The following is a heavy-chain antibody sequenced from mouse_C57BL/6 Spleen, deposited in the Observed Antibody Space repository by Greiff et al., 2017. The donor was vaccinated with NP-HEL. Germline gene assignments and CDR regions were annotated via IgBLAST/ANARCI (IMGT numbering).Heavy chain of an antibody. J-gene: IGHJ3*01. D-gene: IGHD2-4*01. CDR2: ISNLAYSI. Sequence: EVHLVESGGGLVQPGGSLKLSCAASGFTFSDYGMAWVRQAPRKGPEWVAFISNLAYSIYYADTVTGRFTISRENAKNTLYLEMSSLRSEDTAMYYCARREDYYDYDGTWFAYWGQGTLVTVSA. CDR1: GFTFSDYG. CDR3: ARREDYYDYDGTWFAY. V-gene: IGHV5-15*01.